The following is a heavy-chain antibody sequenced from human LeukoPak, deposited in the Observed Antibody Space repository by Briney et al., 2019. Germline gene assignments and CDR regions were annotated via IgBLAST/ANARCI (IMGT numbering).Heavy chain of an antibody. D-gene: IGHD3-10*01. CDR3: AKHFTGVEC. J-gene: IGHJ2*01. CDR1: GFTFSSYW. CDR2: INHNGNVN. Sequence: PGGSLRLSCAASGFTFSSYWMNWARQAPGKGLEWVASINHNGNVNYYVDSVKGRFTISRDNSKNTLYLQMNSLRAEDTAVYYCAKHFTGVECWGRGTLVTVSS. V-gene: IGHV3-7*03.